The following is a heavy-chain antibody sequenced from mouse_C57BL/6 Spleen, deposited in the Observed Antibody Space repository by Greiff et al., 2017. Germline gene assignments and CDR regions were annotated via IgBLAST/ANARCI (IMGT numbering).Heavy chain of an antibody. CDR3: AREDYYGNYFDY. CDR1: GYAFSSSW. CDR2: IYPGDGDT. V-gene: IGHV1-82*01. Sequence: VQLQQSGPELVKPGASVKISCKASGYAFSSSWMNWVKQRPGTGLEWIGRIYPGDGDTNYNGTFKGKATLTADKSSSTAYMQLSSMTSEDSAVYFCAREDYYGNYFDYWGQVTTLTVSS. D-gene: IGHD2-1*01. J-gene: IGHJ2*01.